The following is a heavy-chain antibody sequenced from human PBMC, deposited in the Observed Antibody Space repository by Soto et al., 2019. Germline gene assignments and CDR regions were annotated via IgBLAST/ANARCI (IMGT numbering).Heavy chain of an antibody. V-gene: IGHV3-9*01. CDR3: AKRYIGITGTHFDY. J-gene: IGHJ4*02. CDR1: GFTFDDYA. D-gene: IGHD1-7*01. Sequence: EVQLVESGGGLVQPGRSLRLSCAASGFTFDDYAMHWVRQAPGKGLEWVSGISWNSGSIGYADSVKGRFTISRDNAKNSLYLQMNSLRAEDTALYYCAKRYIGITGTHFDYWGQGTLVTVSS. CDR2: ISWNSGSI.